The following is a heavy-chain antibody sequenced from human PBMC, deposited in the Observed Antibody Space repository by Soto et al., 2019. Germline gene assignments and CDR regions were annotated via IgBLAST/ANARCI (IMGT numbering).Heavy chain of an antibody. Sequence: EVQLLESGGGLVQPGGSLRLSCAASGFTFSSYAMSWVRQAPGKGLEWVSAISGSGGSTYYADSVKGRFTISRDNSRTTLYLQMNSLRAGDTAVYYCAKGRYGSGSYPLCYEYWGPGTLVTVSS. CDR3: AKGRYGSGSYPLCYEY. D-gene: IGHD3-10*01. J-gene: IGHJ4*02. CDR2: ISGSGGST. V-gene: IGHV3-23*01. CDR1: GFTFSSYA.